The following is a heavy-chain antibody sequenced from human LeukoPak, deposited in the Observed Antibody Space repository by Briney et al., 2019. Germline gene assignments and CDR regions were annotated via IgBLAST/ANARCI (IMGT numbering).Heavy chain of an antibody. CDR3: AKDLGAYYDFWSGYPADY. CDR1: GFTFSSYG. CDR2: ISYDGSNK. V-gene: IGHV3-30*18. Sequence: GGSLRLSCAASGFTFSSYGMHWVRQAPGKGLEWVAVISYDGSNKYYADSVKGRFTISRDNSKNTLYLQMNSLRAEDTAVYYCAKDLGAYYDFWSGYPADYWGQGTLVTVSS. J-gene: IGHJ4*02. D-gene: IGHD3-3*01.